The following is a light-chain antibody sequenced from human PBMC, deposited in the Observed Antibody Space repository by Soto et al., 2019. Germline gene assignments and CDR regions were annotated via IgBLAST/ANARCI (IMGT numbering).Light chain of an antibody. CDR2: ENN. CDR3: GTWDSSLSAYV. Sequence: QSVLTQPPSVSAAPGHKVTIFCSGSSSNIGNNYVSWYQQLPGTAPKLLIYENNKRPSGIPDRFSGSKSGTSATLGITGLQTGDEADYYCGTWDSSLSAYVFGTG. J-gene: IGLJ1*01. CDR1: SSNIGNNY. V-gene: IGLV1-51*02.